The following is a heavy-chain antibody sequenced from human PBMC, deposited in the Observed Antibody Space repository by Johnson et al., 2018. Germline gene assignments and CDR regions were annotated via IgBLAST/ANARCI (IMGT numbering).Heavy chain of an antibody. Sequence: QVQLQESGPGLVKPSQTLSLTCTVSGGSISSDGYHWNWIRQHPGKGLEWIGSISYTGSTSYNPSLKSRVSISTDTSKNQLSLDLNAVTAADTAVYYCAIARCVVGNAVSYHGMDVWGQGTTVTVSS. J-gene: IGHJ6*02. CDR2: ISYTGST. D-gene: IGHD1-1*01. CDR3: AIARCVVGNAVSYHGMDV. CDR1: GGSISSDGYH. V-gene: IGHV4-31*03.